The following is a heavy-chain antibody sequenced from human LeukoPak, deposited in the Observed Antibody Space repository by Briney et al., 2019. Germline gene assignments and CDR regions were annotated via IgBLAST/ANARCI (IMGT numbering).Heavy chain of an antibody. V-gene: IGHV1-2*02. CDR2: INPNSGGT. Sequence: ASVKVSCKASGYTFTGYYMHWVRQAPGQGLEWMGWINPNSGGTNYAQTFQGRVTMTRDTSISTAYMELNRLRSDDTAVYYCARGPDSFYGMDVWGQGTTVTVSS. CDR3: ARGPDSFYGMDV. J-gene: IGHJ6*02. D-gene: IGHD2-21*01. CDR1: GYTFTGYY.